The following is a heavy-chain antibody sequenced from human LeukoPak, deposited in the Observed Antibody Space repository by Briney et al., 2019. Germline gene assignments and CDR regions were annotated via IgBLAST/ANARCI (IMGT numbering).Heavy chain of an antibody. J-gene: IGHJ4*02. CDR2: IYYSGST. CDR3: ARDFWSGYFPD. Sequence: SETLSLTCTVSGGSISSYYWSWIRQPPGKGLEWIGYIYYSGSTNYNPSLKSRVTISVDTSKNQFSLKLSSVTAADTAVYYCARDFWSGYFPDWGQGTLVTVSS. V-gene: IGHV4-59*12. D-gene: IGHD3-3*01. CDR1: GGSISSYY.